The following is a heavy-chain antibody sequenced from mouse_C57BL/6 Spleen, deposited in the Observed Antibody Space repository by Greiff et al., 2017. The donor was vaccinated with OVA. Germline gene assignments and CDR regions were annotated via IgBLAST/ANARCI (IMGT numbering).Heavy chain of an antibody. CDR1: GFTFTDYY. D-gene: IGHD5-1*01. CDR3: ARYISTSYAMDY. V-gene: IGHV7-3*01. CDR2: IRNKANGYTT. Sequence: DVHLVESGGGLVQPGGSLSLSCAASGFTFTDYYMSWVRQPPGKALEWLGFIRNKANGYTTEYSASVKGRFPISRDNSQSILYLQMNALRAEDSATYYCARYISTSYAMDYWGQGTSVTVSS. J-gene: IGHJ4*01.